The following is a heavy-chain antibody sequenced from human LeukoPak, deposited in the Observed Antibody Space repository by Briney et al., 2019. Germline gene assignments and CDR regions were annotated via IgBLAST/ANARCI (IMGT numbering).Heavy chain of an antibody. Sequence: GGSLRLSCAASGFTFSSYAMSWVRQAPGKGLEWVANIKKDGSEKYYVDSVKGRFTISRDNAKKSLYLQVNSLRAEDTALYYCARHLSGVSGYTYGRGIDYWGQGTLVTVSS. CDR2: IKKDGSEK. CDR3: ARHLSGVSGYTYGRGIDY. J-gene: IGHJ4*02. V-gene: IGHV3-7*01. D-gene: IGHD5-18*01. CDR1: GFTFSSYA.